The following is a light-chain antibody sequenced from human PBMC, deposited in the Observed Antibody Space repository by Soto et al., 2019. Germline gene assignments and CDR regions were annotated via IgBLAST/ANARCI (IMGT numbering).Light chain of an antibody. CDR2: AAS. CDR3: QQCYSTPIT. CDR1: QSISSY. Sequence: DIQMTQSPSSLSASVGDRVTITCRASQSISSYLTWYQQKPGKAPKLLIYAASSLQSGVPSRFSGSESGTDFTLTISSLQPEDFATYYCQQCYSTPITFGQGTRLEIK. J-gene: IGKJ5*01. V-gene: IGKV1-39*01.